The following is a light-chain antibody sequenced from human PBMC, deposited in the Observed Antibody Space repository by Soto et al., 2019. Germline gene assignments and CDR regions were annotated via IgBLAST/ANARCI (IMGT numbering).Light chain of an antibody. CDR1: SSDVGSYNL. CDR2: EGS. Sequence: QSALTQPASVSGSPGQSITISCTGTSSDVGSYNLVSWYQQHPGKAPILMIYEGSKRPSGVSNRFSGSKSGNTASLTICGLQAEDEADYYCCSYAGSSTYVFGTGTKLTVL. J-gene: IGLJ1*01. CDR3: CSYAGSSTYV. V-gene: IGLV2-23*01.